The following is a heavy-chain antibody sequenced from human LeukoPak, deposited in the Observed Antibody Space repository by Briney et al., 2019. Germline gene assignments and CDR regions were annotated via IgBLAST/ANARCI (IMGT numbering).Heavy chain of an antibody. D-gene: IGHD2-15*01. Sequence: SETLSLTCSVSGGSISGYYWSWIRQPPGKGLEWIGYIYSSGGTNYNPSLKSRVTISLDTSKNQFSLRLSSVTAADTAVYHCARDFFCGGSCYSYFHYWGQGTLVTVSS. V-gene: IGHV4-59*01. CDR1: GGSISGYY. CDR3: ARDFFCGGSCYSYFHY. CDR2: IYSSGGT. J-gene: IGHJ4*02.